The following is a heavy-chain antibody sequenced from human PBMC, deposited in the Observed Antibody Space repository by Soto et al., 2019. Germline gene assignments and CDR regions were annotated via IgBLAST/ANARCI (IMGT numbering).Heavy chain of an antibody. CDR2: ISYDGSNK. Sequence: GGSLRLSCAASGFTFSSYGMHWVRQAPGKGLEWVAVISYDGSNKYYADSVKGRFTISRDNSKNTLYLQMNSLRAEDTAVYYCAKDPADGSYYYYGMDVWGQGTTVTVSS. CDR3: AKDPADGSYYYYGMDV. CDR1: GFTFSSYG. V-gene: IGHV3-30*18. D-gene: IGHD2-15*01. J-gene: IGHJ6*02.